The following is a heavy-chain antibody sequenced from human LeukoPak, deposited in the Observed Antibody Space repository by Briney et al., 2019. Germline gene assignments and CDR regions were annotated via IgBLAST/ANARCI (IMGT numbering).Heavy chain of an antibody. Sequence: SVKVSCKASGGTFSSYAISWVRQAPGQGLEWMGRIIPILGIANYAQKFQGRVTITADKSTSTAYMELSSLRSEDTAVYYCARDPKITMVRGAPNLDYWGQGTLVTVSS. J-gene: IGHJ4*02. CDR3: ARDPKITMVRGAPNLDY. CDR1: GGTFSSYA. D-gene: IGHD3-10*01. V-gene: IGHV1-69*04. CDR2: IIPILGIA.